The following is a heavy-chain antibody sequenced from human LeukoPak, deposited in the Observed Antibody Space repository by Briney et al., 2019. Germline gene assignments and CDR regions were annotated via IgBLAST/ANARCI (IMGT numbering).Heavy chain of an antibody. CDR2: INPNSGGT. D-gene: IGHD6-13*01. J-gene: IGHJ5*02. CDR1: GYTFTGYY. Sequence: ASVKVSCKASGYTFTGYYMHWVRPAPGQGLEWMGWINPNSGGTNYAQKFQGRVTMTRDTSISTAYMELSRLRSDDTAVYYCARTIAAAGRDWFDPWGQGTLVTVSS. V-gene: IGHV1-2*02. CDR3: ARTIAAAGRDWFDP.